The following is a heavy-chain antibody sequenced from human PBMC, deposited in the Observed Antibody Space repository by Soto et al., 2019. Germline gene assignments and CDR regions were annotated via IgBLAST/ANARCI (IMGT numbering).Heavy chain of an antibody. D-gene: IGHD2-8*01. V-gene: IGHV3-23*01. CDR2: FTVAGDGT. CDR1: AFTFRNYA. Sequence: ELQLLESGGTLVQPGGSLRISCAASAFTFRNYAMTWVRQTPGKGLEWVSSFTVAGDGTFYADSVKGRFTISRDNSKNTLYLQMDSLRVADTAIYYCAKDPNGDYIGAFDSWGQGTMVTVSS. J-gene: IGHJ3*02. CDR3: AKDPNGDYIGAFDS.